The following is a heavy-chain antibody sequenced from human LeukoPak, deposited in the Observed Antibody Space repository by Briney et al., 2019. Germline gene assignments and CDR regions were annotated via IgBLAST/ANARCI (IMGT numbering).Heavy chain of an antibody. CDR1: GGSISDYY. Sequence: PSETLSLTCTVSGGSISDYYWSWIRQPPGKGLEWIGYIYYSGSTNYNPSLKSRVTISVDTSKNQFSLKLSSVTAADTAVYYRARRMATIHAFDIWGQGTMVTVSS. CDR3: ARRMATIHAFDI. CDR2: IYYSGST. D-gene: IGHD5-12*01. J-gene: IGHJ3*02. V-gene: IGHV4-59*08.